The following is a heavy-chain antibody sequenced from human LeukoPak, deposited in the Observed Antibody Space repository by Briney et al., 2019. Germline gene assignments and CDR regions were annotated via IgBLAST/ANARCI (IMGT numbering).Heavy chain of an antibody. CDR1: GFYFTDYA. CDR2: VSGNGDTK. CDR3: AKDRTVGASYWYFDL. D-gene: IGHD1-26*01. V-gene: IGHV3-23*01. Sequence: PGGSLRLSCAASGFYFTDYATSWARQAPGKGLEWLSAVSGNGDTKDYVDSVKGRFTISRDSSKNTLFLHMNTLRAEDTAIYYCAKDRTVGASYWYFDLWGRGTLVTVSS. J-gene: IGHJ2*01.